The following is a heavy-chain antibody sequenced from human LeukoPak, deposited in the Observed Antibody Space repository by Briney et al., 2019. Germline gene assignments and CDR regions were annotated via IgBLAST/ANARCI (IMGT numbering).Heavy chain of an antibody. CDR1: GYTFTAHY. CDR3: ARDPSTKYYTDS. CDR2: IDPKSGAT. J-gene: IGHJ4*02. Sequence: ASVKVSCKAFGYTFTAHYLHWVRQAPGQAFEWMGWIDPKSGATKYAQTFQGRFTMTRDTSINTIYMDLSSLTSDDTAVYYCARDPSTKYYTDSWGQGTLVTVSS. D-gene: IGHD2-2*01. V-gene: IGHV1-2*02.